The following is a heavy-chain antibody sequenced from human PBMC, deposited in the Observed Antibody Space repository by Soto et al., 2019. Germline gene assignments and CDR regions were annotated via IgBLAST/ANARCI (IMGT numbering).Heavy chain of an antibody. Sequence: PGGSLRLSCAASGFTFSSYGMHWVRQAPGKGLEWVAVISYDGSNKYYADSVKGRFTISRDNSKNTLYLQMNSLRAEDTAVYYCAKAGGFGGYWYFDLWGRGTLVTVSS. D-gene: IGHD3-10*01. CDR2: ISYDGSNK. J-gene: IGHJ2*01. V-gene: IGHV3-30*18. CDR1: GFTFSSYG. CDR3: AKAGGFGGYWYFDL.